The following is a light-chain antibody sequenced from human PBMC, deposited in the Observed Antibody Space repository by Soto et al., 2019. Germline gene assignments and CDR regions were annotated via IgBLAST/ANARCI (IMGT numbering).Light chain of an antibody. V-gene: IGKV3D-20*01. CDR3: QQYGSSPLT. CDR1: QSVSSSR. J-gene: IGKJ4*01. Sequence: DIVLTQSPATLSLSPGERATLSCGASQSVSSSRLACYQQKPALAPRLLIYDGFLRAAGIPDRFSGSGSGTDFTLTISRLEPEDFAVYYCQQYGSSPLTFGGGTKVDIK. CDR2: DGF.